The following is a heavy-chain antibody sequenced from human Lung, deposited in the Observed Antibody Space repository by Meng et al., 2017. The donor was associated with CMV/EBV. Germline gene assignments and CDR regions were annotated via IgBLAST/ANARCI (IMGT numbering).Heavy chain of an antibody. CDR1: GGSISSSNW. Sequence: QVRRQESGPGLVKPSGPLALTCAVSGGSISSSNWWSWVRQPPGKGLEWIGEIYHSGSTNYNPSLKSRVTISVDKSKNQFSLKLSSVTAADTAVYYCARVVTALWGYYFDYWGQGTLVTVSS. J-gene: IGHJ4*02. D-gene: IGHD2-21*02. CDR3: ARVVTALWGYYFDY. V-gene: IGHV4-4*02. CDR2: IYHSGST.